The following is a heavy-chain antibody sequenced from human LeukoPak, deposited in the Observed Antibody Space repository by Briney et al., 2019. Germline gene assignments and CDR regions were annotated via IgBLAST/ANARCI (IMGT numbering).Heavy chain of an antibody. CDR3: AKGTGEPYFDY. V-gene: IGHV3-30*18. Sequence: GRSPRLSCAASGFTFSSYGMHWVRQAPGKGLEWVAVISYDGSNKYYADSVKGRFTISRDNSKNTLYLQMNSLRAEDTAVFYCAKGTGEPYFDYWGQGTLVTVSS. CDR2: ISYDGSNK. J-gene: IGHJ4*02. CDR1: GFTFSSYG. D-gene: IGHD3-10*01.